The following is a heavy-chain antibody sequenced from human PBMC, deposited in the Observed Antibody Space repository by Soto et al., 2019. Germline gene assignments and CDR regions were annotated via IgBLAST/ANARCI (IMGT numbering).Heavy chain of an antibody. CDR3: ARAYYDILTGYLNSRPEHAFDI. J-gene: IGHJ3*02. D-gene: IGHD3-9*01. CDR2: ISAYNGNT. CDR1: GYTFTSYG. V-gene: IGHV1-18*01. Sequence: GASVKVSCKASGYTFTSYGISWVRQAPGQGLEWMGWISAYNGNTNYAQKLQGRVTMTTDTSTSTAYMELRSLRSDDTAVYYCARAYYDILTGYLNSRPEHAFDIWGQGTMVTVSS.